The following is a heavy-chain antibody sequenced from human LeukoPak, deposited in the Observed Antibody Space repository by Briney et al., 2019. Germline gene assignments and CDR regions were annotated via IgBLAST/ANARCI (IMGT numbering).Heavy chain of an antibody. J-gene: IGHJ4*02. D-gene: IGHD6-13*01. Sequence: LRXXCSASGFTFTTYGMNWVRQAPGKGLEWVSGIGGSGTRTYYADSVKGRFTISRDNSKNTLYLQMNSLRAEDTAVYYCARRGEDSSSWYLDYWGQGTLVTVSS. CDR3: ARRGEDSSSWYLDY. CDR2: IGGSGTRT. CDR1: GFTFTTYG. V-gene: IGHV3-23*01.